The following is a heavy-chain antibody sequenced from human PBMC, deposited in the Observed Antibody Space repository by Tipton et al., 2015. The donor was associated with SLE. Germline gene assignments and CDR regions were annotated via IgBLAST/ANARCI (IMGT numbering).Heavy chain of an antibody. CDR1: GFTFSRHW. D-gene: IGHD6-6*01. CDR3: ARLESSSSSGEYFQH. CDR2: IKEDGSEK. Sequence: SLRLSCAASGFTFSRHWLTWVRQPPGKGLEWVANIKEDGSEKYYVDSVKGRFTISRDNAKNSLYPQMNSLRAEDTAVYYCARLESSSSSGEYFQHWGQGTLVTVSS. J-gene: IGHJ1*01. V-gene: IGHV3-7*01.